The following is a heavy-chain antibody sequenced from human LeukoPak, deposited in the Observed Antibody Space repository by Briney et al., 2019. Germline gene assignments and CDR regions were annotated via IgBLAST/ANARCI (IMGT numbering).Heavy chain of an antibody. Sequence: PGGSLELSCAASGFTFSDYSMNWVRPAPGKGVEGISYIGIDSGNTNYGDSVKGRFTISGDKAKNSLYLQMNSLRVEDTAVYYCARDYKYAFDNWGQGTLVTVSS. V-gene: IGHV3-48*01. D-gene: IGHD5-24*01. J-gene: IGHJ4*02. CDR3: ARDYKYAFDN. CDR2: IGIDSGNT. CDR1: GFTFSDYS.